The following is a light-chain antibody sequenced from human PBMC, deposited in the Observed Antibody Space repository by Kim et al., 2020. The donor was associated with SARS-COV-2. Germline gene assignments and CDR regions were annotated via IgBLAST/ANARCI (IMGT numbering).Light chain of an antibody. Sequence: SWSPGERATRSCRASQSVSRSFAWYQQKPGQAPRLLIYDASKRATGIPARFSGSGSGTDFTLTISSLEPEDFAVYYCQQRSNWPLTFGGGTKVDIK. V-gene: IGKV3-11*01. CDR2: DAS. CDR1: QSVSRS. J-gene: IGKJ4*01. CDR3: QQRSNWPLT.